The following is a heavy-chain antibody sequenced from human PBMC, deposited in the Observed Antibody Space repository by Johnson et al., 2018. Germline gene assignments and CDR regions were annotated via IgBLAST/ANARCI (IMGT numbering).Heavy chain of an antibody. J-gene: IGHJ3*02. Sequence: VQLVESGGGVVQPGRSLRLSCAASGFTFSSYGMHWVRQAPGKGLEWVAVIWYDGSNKYYADSVKGRFTISRDNSKNTLYLQMNSLRAEDTAVYYCAKREWLGAGTSAFDIWGQGTVVTISS. CDR3: AKREWLGAGTSAFDI. D-gene: IGHD6-19*01. CDR1: GFTFSSYG. CDR2: IWYDGSNK. V-gene: IGHV3-33*06.